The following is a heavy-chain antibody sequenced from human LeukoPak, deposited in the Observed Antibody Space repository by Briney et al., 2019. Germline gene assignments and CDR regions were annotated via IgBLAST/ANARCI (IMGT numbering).Heavy chain of an antibody. V-gene: IGHV1-18*01. CDR3: ARGHYGDYPEPYNWFDP. CDR1: GYTFTSYG. CDR2: ISAYNGNT. J-gene: IGHJ5*02. D-gene: IGHD4-17*01. Sequence: ASVKVSCKASGYTFTSYGISWVRQAPGQGLEWMGWISAYNGNTNYAQKLQGRVTMTTDTSTSTAYMELRSLRSDDTAVYYCARGHYGDYPEPYNWFDPWGQGALVTVSS.